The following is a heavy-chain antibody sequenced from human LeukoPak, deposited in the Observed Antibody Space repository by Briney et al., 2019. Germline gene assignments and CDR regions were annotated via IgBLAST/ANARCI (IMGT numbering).Heavy chain of an antibody. CDR3: AKDIHFGAVTNWFDP. CDR1: GFTFSDYA. V-gene: IGHV3-23*01. CDR2: INNSGGST. D-gene: IGHD3-3*01. J-gene: IGHJ5*02. Sequence: PGGSLRLSCAASGFTFSDYAMGWVRQAPGKGLEWVSVINNSGGSTYYADSVKGRFTISRDNSRNTLHLQMNSLRAEDTAIYYCAKDIHFGAVTNWFDPWGQGTLVTVSS.